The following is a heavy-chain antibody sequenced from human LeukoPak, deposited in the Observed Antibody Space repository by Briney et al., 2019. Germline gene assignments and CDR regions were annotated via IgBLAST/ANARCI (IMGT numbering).Heavy chain of an antibody. CDR1: GFAFSRYS. J-gene: IGHJ4*02. CDR3: ASNDYRDEGIDS. Sequence: PGGSLRLSCEASGFAFSRYSMNWVRQAPGKGLEWVSSISYSGPHMFYADSVRGRFTISRDNAENSLFLQMNSLRAEDTAVYFCASNDYRDEGIDSWGQGTLVTVSS. D-gene: IGHD4-17*01. CDR2: ISYSGPHM. V-gene: IGHV3-21*01.